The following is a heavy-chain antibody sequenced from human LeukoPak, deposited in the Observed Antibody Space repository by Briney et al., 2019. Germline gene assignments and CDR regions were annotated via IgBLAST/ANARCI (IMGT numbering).Heavy chain of an antibody. V-gene: IGHV1-69*05. CDR1: GGTFSSYA. J-gene: IGHJ4*02. CDR2: IIPIFGTA. CDR3: ARGAHYYDSSGYDVDY. Sequence: GASVKVSCKGSGGTFSSYAISWVRQAPGQGLEWMGRIIPIFGTANYAQKFQGRVTITTDESTSTAYMELSSLRSEDTAVYYCARGAHYYDSSGYDVDYWGQGTLVTVSS. D-gene: IGHD3-22*01.